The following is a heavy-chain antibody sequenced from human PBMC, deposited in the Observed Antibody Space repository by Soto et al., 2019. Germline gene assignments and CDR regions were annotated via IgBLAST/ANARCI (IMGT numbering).Heavy chain of an antibody. J-gene: IGHJ6*02. CDR1: GFTFSSYG. Sequence: GGSLRLSCAASGFTFSSYGMHWVRQAPGKGLEWVAVISYDGSNKYYADSVKGRFTISRDNSKNTLYLQMNSLRAEDTAVYYCAKVCYYYYGMDVWGQGTTVTVSS. D-gene: IGHD3-10*02. CDR2: ISYDGSNK. V-gene: IGHV3-30*18. CDR3: AKVCYYYYGMDV.